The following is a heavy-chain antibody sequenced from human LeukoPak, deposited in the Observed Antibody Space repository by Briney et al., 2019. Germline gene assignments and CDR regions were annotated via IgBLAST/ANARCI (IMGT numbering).Heavy chain of an antibody. D-gene: IGHD4-23*01. CDR1: GGSFSGYY. CDR3: ASAPTTSVRYYYYYGMDV. V-gene: IGHV4-34*01. J-gene: IGHJ6*02. Sequence: PSETLSLTCAVYGGSFSGYYWSWIRQPPGKGLEWIGEINHSGSTNYNPSLKSRVTISVDTSKNQFSLKLSSVTAADTAVYYCASAPTTSVRYYYYYGMDVWGQGTTVTVSS. CDR2: INHSGST.